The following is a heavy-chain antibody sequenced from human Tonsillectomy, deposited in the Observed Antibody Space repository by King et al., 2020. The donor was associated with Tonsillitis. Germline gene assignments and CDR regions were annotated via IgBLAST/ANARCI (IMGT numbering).Heavy chain of an antibody. CDR1: GFSFSGAW. D-gene: IGHD5-12*01. V-gene: IGHV3-15*01. CDR3: WIWKGY. CDR2: IKTKRNGETT. J-gene: IGHJ4*02. Sequence: VQLVESGGDLVKPGGSLRLSCATSGFSFSGAWMSWVRQAPGKGLEWIGQIKTKRNGETTDYAAPVKGRFSISSDDSKNTVYLQMNSLKTEDTGFYCTWIWKGYLGQGTLVTVSS.